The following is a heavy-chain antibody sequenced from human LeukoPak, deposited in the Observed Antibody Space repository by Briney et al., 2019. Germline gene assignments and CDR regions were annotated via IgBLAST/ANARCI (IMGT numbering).Heavy chain of an antibody. J-gene: IGHJ4*02. CDR3: ARTEASGWSQRHPDNFDH. Sequence: GASVKVSGKASGYTFTSYGISWVRQAPGQGLEWMGWISAYSGNANYPHKLQGRVTMTTDTSTSTAYMELRSLKSDDTAVYYCARTEASGWSQRHPDNFDHWGQGTLLTLSS. D-gene: IGHD6-19*01. CDR2: ISAYSGNA. CDR1: GYTFTSYG. V-gene: IGHV1-18*01.